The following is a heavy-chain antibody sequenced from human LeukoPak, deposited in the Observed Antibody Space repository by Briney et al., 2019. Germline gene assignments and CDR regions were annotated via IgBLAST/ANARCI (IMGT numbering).Heavy chain of an antibody. Sequence: PGGSLRLSCAASGFTFSSSAMSWVRQAPGKGLEWVSSISSSSSYIYYADSVKGRFTISRDNAKNSLFLQMNSLRAEDTAVYYCARGSYSSGWYPNDYWGQGTLVTVSS. D-gene: IGHD6-19*01. V-gene: IGHV3-21*01. CDR3: ARGSYSSGWYPNDY. J-gene: IGHJ4*02. CDR2: ISSSSSYI. CDR1: GFTFSSSA.